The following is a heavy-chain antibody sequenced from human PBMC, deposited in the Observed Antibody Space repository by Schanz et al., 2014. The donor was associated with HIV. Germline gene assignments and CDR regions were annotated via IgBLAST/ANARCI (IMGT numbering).Heavy chain of an antibody. Sequence: QVQLVQSGTEVKKPGASVRVPFKASGYTFTGYYLHWGRQALGQGREWMGWINPNSGGTNYAQKFQGRVTMTRATYIRTAYMELSRMRADDTAVYYCARVSEAGGFRHWGQGTLVTVSS. CDR1: GYTFTGYY. D-gene: IGHD3-10*01. J-gene: IGHJ4*02. V-gene: IGHV1-2*02. CDR2: INPNSGGT. CDR3: ARVSEAGGFRH.